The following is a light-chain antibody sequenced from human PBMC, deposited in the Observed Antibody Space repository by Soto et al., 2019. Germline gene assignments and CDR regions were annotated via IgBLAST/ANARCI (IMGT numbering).Light chain of an antibody. Sequence: EIVLTQSPGTLSFSPGDRATLSCRASQSVSSTSLAWYQQQPGQAPRLLIYGASNRATGIPDRFSGSGSGTDFTLTISRLEPEDFAVYYCQQYDGSPPWTFGLGTKVEFK. CDR2: GAS. CDR1: QSVSSTS. V-gene: IGKV3-20*01. J-gene: IGKJ1*01. CDR3: QQYDGSPPWT.